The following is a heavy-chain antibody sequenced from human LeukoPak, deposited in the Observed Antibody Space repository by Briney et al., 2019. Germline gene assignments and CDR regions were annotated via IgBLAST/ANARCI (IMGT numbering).Heavy chain of an antibody. CDR3: ARDEWSYYGSGSHKNFDY. J-gene: IGHJ4*02. CDR1: GFTFSSYW. D-gene: IGHD3-10*01. V-gene: IGHV3-74*01. Sequence: PGGSLRLSYAASGFTFSSYWMHWVRQAPGKGLVWVSRINSDGSSTSYADSVKGRFTISRDNAKNSLYLQMNSLRAEDTAVYYCARDEWSYYGSGSHKNFDYWGQGTLVTVSS. CDR2: INSDGSST.